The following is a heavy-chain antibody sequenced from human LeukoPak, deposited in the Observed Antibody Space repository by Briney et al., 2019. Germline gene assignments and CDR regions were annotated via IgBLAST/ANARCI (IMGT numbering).Heavy chain of an antibody. J-gene: IGHJ6*03. CDR1: GFTFSSYA. CDR2: ISGSGGST. V-gene: IGHV3-23*01. Sequence: GGSLRLSCAASGFTFSSYAMSWVRQAPGKGLEWVSAISGSGGSTYYADSVKGRFTISRDNSKNTLYLQMSSLRAEDTAVYYCAKDRSGSYSRSHYYYYMDVWGKGTTVTVSS. D-gene: IGHD1-26*01. CDR3: AKDRSGSYSRSHYYYYMDV.